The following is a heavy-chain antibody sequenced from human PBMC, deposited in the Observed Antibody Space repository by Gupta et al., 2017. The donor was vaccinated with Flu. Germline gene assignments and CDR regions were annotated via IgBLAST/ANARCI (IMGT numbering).Heavy chain of an antibody. CDR3: ARALDCGEYGGAYYDLDV. Sequence: GQGLEWMGIIDPSAGRTGYAQKFQGRVTVTRDTSTSTLYMDLTSLSSEDTAVYYCARALDCGEYGGAYYDLDVWGQGTTVTVSS. V-gene: IGHV1-46*03. D-gene: IGHD4-17*01. J-gene: IGHJ6*02. CDR2: IDPSAGRT.